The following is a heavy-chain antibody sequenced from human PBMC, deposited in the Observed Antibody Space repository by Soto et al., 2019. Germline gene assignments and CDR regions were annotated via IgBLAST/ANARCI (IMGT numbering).Heavy chain of an antibody. V-gene: IGHV4-30-2*01. CDR1: GGSISSGGYS. D-gene: IGHD3-10*01. Sequence: QLQLQESGSGLVKPSQTLSLTCAVSGGSISSGGYSWSWIRQPPGKGLEWIGYIYHSGSTYYNPSPKSRVTISVDRSKNQFSLKLSSVTAADTAVYYCAYGSGSYYIYGMDVWGQGTTVTVSS. CDR3: AYGSGSYYIYGMDV. J-gene: IGHJ6*02. CDR2: IYHSGST.